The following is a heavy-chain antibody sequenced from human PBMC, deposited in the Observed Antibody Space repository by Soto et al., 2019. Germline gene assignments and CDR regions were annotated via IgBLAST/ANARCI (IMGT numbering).Heavy chain of an antibody. Sequence: EVQLVESGGGLVQPGGSLRLSCEASGFTFRNYDMHWVRQGTGKGLEWVSGISAAGDPDYADSVEGRFTISRENAQNSFLLQMNTLRVGDTAVYYCARTDRDFYGLEVWGQGTTVIVSS. J-gene: IGHJ6*02. CDR3: ARTDRDFYGLEV. CDR1: GFTFRNYD. V-gene: IGHV3-13*05. CDR2: ISAAGDP.